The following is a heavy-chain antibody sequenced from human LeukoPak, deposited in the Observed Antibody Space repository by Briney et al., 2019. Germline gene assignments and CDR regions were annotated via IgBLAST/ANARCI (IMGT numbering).Heavy chain of an antibody. J-gene: IGHJ4*02. CDR1: GFTFSSYW. CDR3: ATDRKVGTWDPRFDY. CDR2: IDPPGSDK. D-gene: IGHD4-23*01. V-gene: IGHV3-7*01. Sequence: PGGSLRLSCAASGFTFSSYWISWVRQAPGKGLEWVANIDPPGSDKYYVDSVKGRFTISRDNAKNSLYLQMNSLRAEDTAVYYCATDRKVGTWDPRFDYWGQGTLVTVSS.